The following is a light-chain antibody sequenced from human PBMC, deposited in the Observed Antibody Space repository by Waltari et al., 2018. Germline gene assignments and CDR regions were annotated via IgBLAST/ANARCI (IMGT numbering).Light chain of an antibody. CDR3: CSYGGSYTWV. V-gene: IGLV2-11*01. CDR1: NSDVGGYNY. J-gene: IGLJ3*02. CDR2: DVS. Sequence: QSALTQPRSVSGSPGQSVTISCTGTNSDVGGYNYVTWYQQHPGKVPKLMIYDVSQRPSGIPDRFSGSKSGNTASLTISGIQAEDEADYYCCSYGGSYTWVFGGGTRLTVL.